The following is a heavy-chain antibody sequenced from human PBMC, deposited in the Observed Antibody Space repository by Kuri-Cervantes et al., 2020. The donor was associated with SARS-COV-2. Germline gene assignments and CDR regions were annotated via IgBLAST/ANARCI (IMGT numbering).Heavy chain of an antibody. CDR3: TTLIDY. V-gene: IGHV3-73*01. CDR2: VRGKANNYAT. CDR1: GFLFSASA. Sequence: GGSLRLSCEVSGFLFSASAIDWVRQGSGKGLGWVGRVRGKANNYATAYAASVKGRFTISRDDSKNMAYLQMNSLKTEDTAVYYCTTLIDYWGQGALVTVSS. J-gene: IGHJ4*02.